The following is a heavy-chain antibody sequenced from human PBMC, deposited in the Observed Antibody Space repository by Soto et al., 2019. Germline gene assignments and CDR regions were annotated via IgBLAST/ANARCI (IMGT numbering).Heavy chain of an antibody. CDR1: GGSISSGGYY. Sequence: PSETLSLTCTVSGGSISSGGYYWSWIRQHPGKGLEWIGYIYYSGSTYYNPSLKSRVTISVDMSKNQFSLKLSSVTAADTAVYYCARDPITLVRGIKRGMDVWGQGTTVTVSS. CDR2: IYYSGST. V-gene: IGHV4-31*03. CDR3: ARDPITLVRGIKRGMDV. D-gene: IGHD3-10*01. J-gene: IGHJ6*02.